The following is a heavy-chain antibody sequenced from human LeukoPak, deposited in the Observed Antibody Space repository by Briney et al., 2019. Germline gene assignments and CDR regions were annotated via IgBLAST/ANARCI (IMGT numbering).Heavy chain of an antibody. Sequence: ASVKVSCKASSYTFTNYAFTWVRQAPGQGLEWMGWISAYNGDTNYAQKLQGRVTMTTDTSTSTAYMELRSLRSDDTAVYYCARDSSSPRYYYYYMDVWGKGTTVTISS. CDR2: ISAYNGDT. CDR3: ARDSSSPRYYYYYMDV. D-gene: IGHD6-13*01. J-gene: IGHJ6*03. CDR1: SYTFTNYA. V-gene: IGHV1-18*01.